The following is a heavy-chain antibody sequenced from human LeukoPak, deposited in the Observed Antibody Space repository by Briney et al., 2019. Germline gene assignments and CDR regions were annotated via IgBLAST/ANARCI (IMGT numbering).Heavy chain of an antibody. CDR3: ARLIRAAALIDY. CDR2: ISAADGDT. D-gene: IGHD6-25*01. J-gene: IGHJ4*02. Sequence: ASVKVSCKASGYSFSNYGVTWVRHAPGQGLEWMGWISAADGDTDYVQKFQGRLTLTTDTSTRTAYMDLRSLRSDDTAVYYCARLIRAAALIDYWGQGTLVTVSS. CDR1: GYSFSNYG. V-gene: IGHV1-18*01.